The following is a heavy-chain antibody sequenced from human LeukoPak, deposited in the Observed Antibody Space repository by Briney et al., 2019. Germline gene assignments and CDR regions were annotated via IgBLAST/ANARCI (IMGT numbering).Heavy chain of an antibody. CDR3: AKDQRDYYAVYYFDY. Sequence: GGSLRLSCAASGFTFSSYAMHWVRQAPGKGLEWVAVISYDGSNKYYADSVKGRFTISRDNSKNTLYLQMNSLRAEDTAVYYCAKDQRDYYAVYYFDYWGQGTLVTVSS. V-gene: IGHV3-30*04. J-gene: IGHJ4*02. D-gene: IGHD3-10*01. CDR1: GFTFSSYA. CDR2: ISYDGSNK.